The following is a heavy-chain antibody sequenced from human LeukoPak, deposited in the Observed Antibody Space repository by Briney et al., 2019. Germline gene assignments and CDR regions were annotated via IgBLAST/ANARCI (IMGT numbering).Heavy chain of an antibody. CDR3: ARDHLHGSYSSSSGGAFDI. CDR2: ISYDGSNK. CDR1: GFTFSSYA. J-gene: IGHJ3*02. Sequence: GGSLRLSCAASGFTFSSYAMHWVRQAPGKGLEWVALISYDGSNKYYADSVKGRFTISRDNSKKTLDLQMKSLRAEDTAVYYCARDHLHGSYSSSSGGAFDIWGQGTMVTVSS. V-gene: IGHV3-30*04. D-gene: IGHD6-6*01.